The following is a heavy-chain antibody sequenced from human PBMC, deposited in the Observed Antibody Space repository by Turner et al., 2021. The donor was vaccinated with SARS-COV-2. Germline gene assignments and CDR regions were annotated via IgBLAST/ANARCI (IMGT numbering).Heavy chain of an antibody. CDR3: ARDRDYGDYGVYYYGLDV. CDR1: GFTFSTYS. J-gene: IGHJ6*02. D-gene: IGHD4-17*01. Sequence: VQLVESGGGLVQPGCSLRLSCAASGFTFSTYSMNWVRQAPGKGLEWVSNISSSSSTIFDADAVKGRFTISRDNAKNSLYLQMNSLRAEDTAVYYCARDRDYGDYGVYYYGLDVWGQGTTVTVSS. CDR2: ISSSSSTI. V-gene: IGHV3-48*01.